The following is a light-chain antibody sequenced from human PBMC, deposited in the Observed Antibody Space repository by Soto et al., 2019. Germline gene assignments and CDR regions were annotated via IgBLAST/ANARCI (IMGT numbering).Light chain of an antibody. CDR2: DAS. J-gene: IGKJ5*01. CDR1: LNVNSY. V-gene: IGKV3-11*01. Sequence: VLTQSPATLSLSPGERATLSCRASLNVNSYLAWYQQKPGQAPRRLIYDASNRAAGIPARFSGSGSGTDFILTISSLEPEDFAIYYCQQRQYWSPITFGQGTRLEIK. CDR3: QQRQYWSPIT.